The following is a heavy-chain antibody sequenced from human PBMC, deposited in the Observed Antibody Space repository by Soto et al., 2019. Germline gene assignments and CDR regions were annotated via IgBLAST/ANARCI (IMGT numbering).Heavy chain of an antibody. CDR2: IYSGGST. CDR3: ARDPWPADY. Sequence: EVQLVESGGGLVQPGGSLRLSCAASGFTVSTKYMSWVRQAPGKGLEWVSVIYSGGSTFYADSVRGRFTISRDNSKNTVNLYTNSLRALATALYYCARDPWPADYWGQGTLVTVYS. V-gene: IGHV3-66*01. J-gene: IGHJ4*02. CDR1: GFTVSTKY.